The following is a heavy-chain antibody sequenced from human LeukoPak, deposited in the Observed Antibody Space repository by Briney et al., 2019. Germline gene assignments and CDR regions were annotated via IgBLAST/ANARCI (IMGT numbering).Heavy chain of an antibody. Sequence: GGSLRLSCAASGFTFDDYAMHWVRQAPGKGLEWVSGISWNSGSIGYADSVKGRFTISRDNAKNSLYLQMNSLRAEGTALYYCAKPRRSFYYYYGMDVWGHGTTITVSS. CDR1: GFTFDDYA. J-gene: IGHJ6*02. CDR3: AKPRRSFYYYYGMDV. V-gene: IGHV3-9*01. CDR2: ISWNSGSI.